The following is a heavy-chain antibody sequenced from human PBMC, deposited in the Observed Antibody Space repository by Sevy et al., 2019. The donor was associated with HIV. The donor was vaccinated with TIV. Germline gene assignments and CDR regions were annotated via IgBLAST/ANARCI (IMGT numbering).Heavy chain of an antibody. CDR3: AREGCSKPHDY. CDR1: AFTFSKYS. J-gene: IGHJ4*02. CDR2: LSFACGRI. D-gene: IGHD2-2*01. Sequence: GGSLRLSCVASAFTFSKYSMSWVHQTPGKGLEWVSTLSFACGRINYADSVKGRFTMSRDDSRNTFYLQMDSLRAEDTAIYYCAREGCSKPHDYWGQGTLVTVSS. V-gene: IGHV3-23*01.